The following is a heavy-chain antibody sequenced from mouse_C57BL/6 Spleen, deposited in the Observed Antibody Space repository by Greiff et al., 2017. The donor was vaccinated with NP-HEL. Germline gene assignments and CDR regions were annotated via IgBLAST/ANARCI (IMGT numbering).Heavy chain of an antibody. CDR1: GFTFSSYA. CDR2: ISDGGSYT. D-gene: IGHD3-2*02. CDR3: AREASGYFDY. V-gene: IGHV5-4*01. Sequence: EVKLMEPGGGLVKPGGSLKLSCAASGFTFSSYAMPWVRQTPEKRLEWVATISDGGSYTYYPDNVKGRFTISKDNAKNNLYLQMSHLKSEDTAMYYCAREASGYFDYWGQGTTLAVSS. J-gene: IGHJ2*01.